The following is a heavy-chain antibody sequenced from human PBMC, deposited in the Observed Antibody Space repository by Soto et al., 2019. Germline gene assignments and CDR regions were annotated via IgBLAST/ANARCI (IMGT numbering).Heavy chain of an antibody. D-gene: IGHD1-26*01. V-gene: IGHV4-39*01. CDR2: IYYSGST. Sequence: SETLSLTCTVSGGSISSSSYYWGWIRQPPGKGLEWIGSIYYSGSTYYNPSLKGRVTISVDTSKNQFSLKLSSVTAADTAVYYCARQRARRGWFDPWGQGTLVTVSS. J-gene: IGHJ5*02. CDR3: ARQRARRGWFDP. CDR1: GGSISSSSYY.